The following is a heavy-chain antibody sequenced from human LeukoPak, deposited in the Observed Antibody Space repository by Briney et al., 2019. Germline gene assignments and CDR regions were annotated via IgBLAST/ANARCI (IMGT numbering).Heavy chain of an antibody. CDR1: GFTFGSYD. CDR3: ADLNGRHNWFDP. J-gene: IGHJ5*02. V-gene: IGHV3-23*01. CDR2: ISGVGRGAT. D-gene: IGHD3/OR15-3a*01. Sequence: GGPLRLSCAASGFTFGSYDMSWLRQAPGKGLEWVASISGVGRGATYYADSVKGRFTISIDRSKKSLSLKMNRLRVEDTGVYYCADLNGRHNWFDPWGQGTLVTVSP.